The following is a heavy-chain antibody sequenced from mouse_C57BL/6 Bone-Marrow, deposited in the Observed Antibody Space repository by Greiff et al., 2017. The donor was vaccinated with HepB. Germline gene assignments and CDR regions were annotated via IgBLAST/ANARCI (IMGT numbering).Heavy chain of an antibody. Sequence: VKLMESGPGLVAPSQSLSITCTVSGFSLTSYGIDWVRQSPGKGLEWLGVIWGVGSTNYNSALKSRLSISKDNSKSQVFLKMNSLQTDDTAMYYCALRRATTLAYWGQGTLVTVSA. D-gene: IGHD3-1*01. CDR1: GFSLTSYG. J-gene: IGHJ3*01. CDR2: IWGVGST. CDR3: ALRRATTLAY. V-gene: IGHV2-6*01.